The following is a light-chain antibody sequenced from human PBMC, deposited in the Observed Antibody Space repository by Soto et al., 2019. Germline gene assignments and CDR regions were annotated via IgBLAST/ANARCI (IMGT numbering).Light chain of an antibody. J-gene: IGKJ1*01. CDR1: QSLFFSPNNKNY. CDR3: QQYGSSGT. CDR2: WAS. Sequence: DIMVTQSPDSLAVSLGERATINCKSSQSLFFSPNNKNYLAWYQQRPGQPPKLLIYWASTRQSGVPDRFSGSGSGTDFTLTISRLEPEDFAVYYCQQYGSSGTFGQGTKVDIK. V-gene: IGKV4-1*01.